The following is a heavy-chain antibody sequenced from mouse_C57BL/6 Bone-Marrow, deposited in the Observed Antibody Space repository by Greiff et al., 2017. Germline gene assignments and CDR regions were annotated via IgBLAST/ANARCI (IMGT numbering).Heavy chain of an antibody. CDR3: TSYNGGW. CDR1: GFNIKDDY. CDR2: IDPENGDT. Sequence: VQLQQSGAELVRPGASVKLSCTASGFNIKDDYMHWVKQRPEQGLEWIGWIDPENGDTEYASKFQGKATITADTSSNTAYLQLSSLTSEDTAVYYCTSYNGGWWGQGTTLTVSS. V-gene: IGHV14-4*01. J-gene: IGHJ2*01. D-gene: IGHD1-3*01.